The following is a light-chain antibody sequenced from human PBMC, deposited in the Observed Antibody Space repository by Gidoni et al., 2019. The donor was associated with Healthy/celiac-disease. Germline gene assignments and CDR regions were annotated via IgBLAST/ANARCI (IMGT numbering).Light chain of an antibody. CDR3: LLSYSGARSLRV. CDR1: TGAVTSGHY. V-gene: IGLV7-46*01. CDR2: DTS. J-gene: IGLJ1*01. Sequence: QAVVTQAPSLTLSPGGTVTLTCGSSTGAVTSGHYPYWFQQKPGQAPRTLIYDTSNKPSWTPARFSGSLLGGKAALTLSGAQPEDEAEYYCLLSYSGARSLRVFGTGTKVTVL.